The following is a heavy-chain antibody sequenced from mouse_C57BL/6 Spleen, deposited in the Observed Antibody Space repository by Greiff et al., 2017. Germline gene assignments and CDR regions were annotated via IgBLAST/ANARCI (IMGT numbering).Heavy chain of an antibody. CDR1: GFTFSDYG. D-gene: IGHD2-2*01. CDR2: ISSGSSTI. V-gene: IGHV5-17*01. CDR3: ARWLPYYYAMDY. J-gene: IGHJ4*01. Sequence: EVKLMESGGGLVKPGGSLKLSCAASGFTFSDYGMHWVRQAPEKGLEWVAYISSGSSTIYYADTVKGRFTISRDNAKNTLFLQMTSLRAEDTAMYYCARWLPYYYAMDYWGQGT.